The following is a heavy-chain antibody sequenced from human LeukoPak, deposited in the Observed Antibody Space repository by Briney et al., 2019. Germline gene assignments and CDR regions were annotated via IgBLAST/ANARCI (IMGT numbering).Heavy chain of an antibody. V-gene: IGHV3-30*18. D-gene: IGHD3-22*01. CDR2: ISYDGSNK. Sequence: GRSLRLSCAASGFTFSSYGMHWVRQAPGKGLEWVAVISYDGSNKYYADSAKGRFTISRDNSKNTLYLQMNSLRAEDTAVYYCAKDPDYYDSSGYPDYWGQGTLVTVSS. J-gene: IGHJ4*02. CDR3: AKDPDYYDSSGYPDY. CDR1: GFTFSSYG.